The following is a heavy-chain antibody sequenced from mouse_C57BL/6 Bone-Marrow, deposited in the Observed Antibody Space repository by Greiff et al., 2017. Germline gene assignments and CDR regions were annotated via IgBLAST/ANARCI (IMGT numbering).Heavy chain of an antibody. CDR1: GYTFTSYW. D-gene: IGHD1-1*01. CDR3: AREEITTVKGDFDY. Sequence: QVQLQQSGAELVKPGASVKLSCKASGYTFTSYWMHWVKQRPGRGLEWIGRIDPNSGGTKYNEKFKSKATLTVDKPSSTAYMQLSSLTSEDSAVYYCAREEITTVKGDFDYWGQGTTLTISS. V-gene: IGHV1-72*01. J-gene: IGHJ2*01. CDR2: IDPNSGGT.